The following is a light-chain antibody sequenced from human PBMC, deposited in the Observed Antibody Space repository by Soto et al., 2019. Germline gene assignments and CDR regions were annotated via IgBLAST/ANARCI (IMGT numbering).Light chain of an antibody. CDR2: GAS. V-gene: IGKV3-20*01. J-gene: IGKJ2*01. Sequence: EIVLTQSPGTLSLSPGERATLSCRASQSVSSSYLAWYQQKPGQAPRLLIYGASNRATGIPDRFSASGSGVVFNITVSRLETEDFAVYYWQQYGSSPPYTFGQGTKMEIK. CDR3: QQYGSSPPYT. CDR1: QSVSSSY.